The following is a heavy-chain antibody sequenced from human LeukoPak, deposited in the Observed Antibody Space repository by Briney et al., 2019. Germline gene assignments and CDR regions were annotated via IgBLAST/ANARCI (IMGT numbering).Heavy chain of an antibody. D-gene: IGHD6-13*01. J-gene: IGHJ3*02. V-gene: IGHV3-7*01. CDR1: GFTFSSYW. CDR3: ARSTSSSWYSVSDAFDI. CDR2: IKQDGSEK. Sequence: PGGSLRLSCAASGFTFSSYWMSWVRQAPGKGLNGVANIKQDGSEKYYVDSVKGRFTISRDNAKNSLYLQMNSLRAEDTAVYYCARSTSSSWYSVSDAFDIWGQGTMVTVSS.